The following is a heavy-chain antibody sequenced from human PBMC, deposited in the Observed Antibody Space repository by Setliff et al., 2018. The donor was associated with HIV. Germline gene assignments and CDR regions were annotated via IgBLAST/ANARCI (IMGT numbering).Heavy chain of an antibody. D-gene: IGHD3-22*01. CDR3: ARDPYGTSGYSNYYFDL. V-gene: IGHV4-30-4*08. J-gene: IGHJ2*01. CDR2: IYYSGST. CDR1: GASISSGDYY. Sequence: PSETLSLTCTVSGASISSGDYYWTWIRQPPGKGLERIGYIYYSGSTYYNPSLKSRVTISVDTSKNQFSLKLNSVTAADTAVYYCARDPYGTSGYSNYYFDLWGRGTLVTVSS.